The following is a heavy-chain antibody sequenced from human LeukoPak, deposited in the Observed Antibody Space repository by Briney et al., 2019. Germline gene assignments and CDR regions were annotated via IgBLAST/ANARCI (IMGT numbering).Heavy chain of an antibody. Sequence: PGGSLRLSCAASGSTFSSHWMHWVRQAPGKGLVWVSRIDSDGRITTYADSVKGRFTISRDNAKSTLYLQMNTLRDEDTAVYYCARDYNWNPPDYWGQGTLVTVSS. CDR1: GSTFSSHW. CDR2: IDSDGRIT. CDR3: ARDYNWNPPDY. J-gene: IGHJ4*02. D-gene: IGHD1-1*01. V-gene: IGHV3-74*01.